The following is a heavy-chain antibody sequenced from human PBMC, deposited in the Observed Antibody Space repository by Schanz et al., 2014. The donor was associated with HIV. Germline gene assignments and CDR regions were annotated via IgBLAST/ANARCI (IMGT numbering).Heavy chain of an antibody. CDR3: AKPEYDSRGNSQSHFDY. CDR2: ISESGGRT. CDR1: GFNFNNYA. V-gene: IGHV3-23*01. J-gene: IGHJ4*02. D-gene: IGHD3-22*01. Sequence: EEHLLESGGDLLQPGGSLRLSCAASGFNFNNYAMTWVRQAPGKGLEWVSSISESGGRTYYADSVNGRFTISRDNSKNTLYLQMTTLRIDDTAVYYCAKPEYDSRGNSQSHFDYWGQGTLVTVSS.